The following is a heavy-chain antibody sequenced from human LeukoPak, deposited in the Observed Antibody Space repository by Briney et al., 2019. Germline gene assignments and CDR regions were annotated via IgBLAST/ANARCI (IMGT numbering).Heavy chain of an antibody. J-gene: IGHJ4*02. CDR2: IRSKAYGETA. V-gene: IGHV3-49*03. Sequence: GGSLRLSCPASGFTFGDYAMSWIRQAPGKGLEWVGFIRSKAYGETADYAASVKGRFTISRDDSKAIAYLQMNSLKTEDTAVYHCTRDRGAYNLYDYWGQGTLVTVSS. D-gene: IGHD1-1*01. CDR3: TRDRGAYNLYDY. CDR1: GFTFGDYA.